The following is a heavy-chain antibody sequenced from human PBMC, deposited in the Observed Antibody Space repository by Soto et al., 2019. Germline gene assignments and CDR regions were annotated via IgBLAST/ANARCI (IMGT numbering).Heavy chain of an antibody. Sequence: QVQLQESGPGLVKPSGTLSLTCAVSGGSISSSNWWSWVRQPPGKGLGWIGEIYHSGSTNYNPSLKSRVTISVDKSKNQFSLKLSSVTAADTAVYYCAARRITMVREISWFDPWGQGTLVTVSS. CDR3: AARRITMVREISWFDP. D-gene: IGHD3-10*01. J-gene: IGHJ5*02. V-gene: IGHV4-4*02. CDR2: IYHSGST. CDR1: GGSISSSNW.